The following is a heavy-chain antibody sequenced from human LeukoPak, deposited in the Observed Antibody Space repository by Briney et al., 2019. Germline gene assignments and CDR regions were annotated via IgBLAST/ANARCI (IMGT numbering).Heavy chain of an antibody. CDR1: GYTFTGYY. CDR2: INPNSGGT. Sequence: ASVKVSCKASGYTFTGYYMHWVRQAPGQGLEWMGWINPNSGGTNYAQKLQGRVTMTRDTSISTAYMELRRLRSDDTAVYYCARVPITMVRGVIRDWFDPWGQGTLVTVSS. D-gene: IGHD3-10*01. J-gene: IGHJ5*02. CDR3: ARVPITMVRGVIRDWFDP. V-gene: IGHV1-2*02.